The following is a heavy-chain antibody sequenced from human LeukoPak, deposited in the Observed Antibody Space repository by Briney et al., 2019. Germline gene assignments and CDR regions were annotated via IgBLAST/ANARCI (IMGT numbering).Heavy chain of an antibody. CDR2: IYYSGST. CDR1: GGSISSYY. CDR3: ARVGDWDYVFDY. D-gene: IGHD1-7*01. J-gene: IGHJ4*02. V-gene: IGHV4-59*01. Sequence: SETLSLTCTVSGGSISSYYWSWIRQPPGKGLEWIGYIYYSGSTNYNPSLKSRVTISVDTSKSQFSLKLSSVTAADTAVYYCARVGDWDYVFDYWGQGTLVTVSS.